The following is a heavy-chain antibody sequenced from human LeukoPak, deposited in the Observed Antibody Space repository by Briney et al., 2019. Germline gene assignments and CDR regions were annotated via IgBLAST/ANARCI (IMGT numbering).Heavy chain of an antibody. CDR3: ARSFHYYDSSGYYSIGGIDY. D-gene: IGHD3-22*01. CDR2: ISGSGGST. CDR1: GFTFSSYA. J-gene: IGHJ4*02. V-gene: IGHV3-23*01. Sequence: GGSLRLSCAASGFTFSSYAMSWVRQAPGKGLEWVSAISGSGGSTYYADSVKGRFTISRDNAKNSLYLQMNSLRAEDTAVYYCARSFHYYDSSGYYSIGGIDYWGQGTLVTVSS.